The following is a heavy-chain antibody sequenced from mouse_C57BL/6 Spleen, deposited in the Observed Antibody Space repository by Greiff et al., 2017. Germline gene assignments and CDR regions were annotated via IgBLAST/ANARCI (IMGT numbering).Heavy chain of an antibody. Sequence: EVQLVESGPGLVKPSQSLSLTCSVTGYSITSGYYWNWIRQFPGNKLEWMGYISYDGSNNYNPSLKNRIFITRDTSKNQFFLKLNSVTTEDTATYYCAREGDGYFPKDYWGQGTSVTVSS. J-gene: IGHJ4*01. CDR1: GYSITSGYY. V-gene: IGHV3-6*01. CDR2: ISYDGSN. D-gene: IGHD2-3*01. CDR3: AREGDGYFPKDY.